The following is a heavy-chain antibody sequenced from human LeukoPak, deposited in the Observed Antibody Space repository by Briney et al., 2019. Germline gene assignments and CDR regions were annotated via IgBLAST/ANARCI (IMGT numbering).Heavy chain of an antibody. CDR1: GFTFSSYW. CDR3: AKEGAYPIITYDS. Sequence: GGSLRLSCAASGFTFSSYWMNWVRPAPGKGLEWVAHRKRDGNEKNYVDSVKGRFSISRDNAKNSLYLQMDSLRAEDTAVYYCAKEGAYPIITYDSWGQGALVTVSS. J-gene: IGHJ5*01. CDR2: RKRDGNEK. D-gene: IGHD3-10*01. V-gene: IGHV3-7*01.